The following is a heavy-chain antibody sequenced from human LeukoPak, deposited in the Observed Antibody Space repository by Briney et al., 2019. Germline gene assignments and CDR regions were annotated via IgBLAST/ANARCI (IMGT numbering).Heavy chain of an antibody. CDR1: GFTFNTYA. D-gene: IGHD1-1*01. CDR3: AKDLQGKLEGGATGPFDY. Sequence: GGSLRLSCAASGFTFNTYAMSWVRQAPGKGLEWVSAISADALAPFYTDSVKGRFTISRDNYKNTMYLQMNTLRAEDMARYYCAKDLQGKLEGGATGPFDYWGQGALVSVSS. J-gene: IGHJ4*02. V-gene: IGHV3-23*01. CDR2: ISADALAP.